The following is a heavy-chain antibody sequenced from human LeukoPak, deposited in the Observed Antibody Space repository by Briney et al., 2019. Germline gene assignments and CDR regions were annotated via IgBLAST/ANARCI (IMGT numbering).Heavy chain of an antibody. CDR2: INWNSGSI. V-gene: IGHV3-9*03. J-gene: IGHJ3*02. CDR1: GFTFDDYA. D-gene: IGHD6-19*01. CDR3: AKDMNRFQPVQIAVAVPGGFDI. Sequence: GRSLRLSCAASGFTFDDYAMHWVRQGTGKGLEWVSGINWNSGSIGYAESVRGRFTITRDNAKNSLYLQMNSLRAEDMALYYCAKDMNRFQPVQIAVAVPGGFDIWGQGTMVTVSS.